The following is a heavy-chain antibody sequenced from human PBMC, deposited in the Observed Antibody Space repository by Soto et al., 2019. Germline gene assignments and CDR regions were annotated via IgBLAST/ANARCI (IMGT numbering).Heavy chain of an antibody. CDR3: AELSGGPLGYYYGMDV. Sequence: SVKVSCKASGGTCSSYAISWVLQAPGQGLEWMGGIIPIFGTANYAQKFQGRVTITADKSTSTAYVELSSLRSEDTAVYYCAELSGGPLGYYYGMDVWGQGTTVTVSS. CDR2: IIPIFGTA. J-gene: IGHJ6*02. CDR1: GGTCSSYA. D-gene: IGHD2-15*01. V-gene: IGHV1-69*06.